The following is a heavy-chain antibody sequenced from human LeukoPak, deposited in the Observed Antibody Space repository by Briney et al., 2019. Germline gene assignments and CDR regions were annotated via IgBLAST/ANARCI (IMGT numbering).Heavy chain of an antibody. CDR1: GGSISSYY. CDR3: ARGRDYYGSGSYFYYYYGMDV. J-gene: IGHJ6*02. CDR2: IYTSGST. V-gene: IGHV4-4*07. D-gene: IGHD3-10*01. Sequence: SETLSLTCTVSGGSISSYYWSWIRQPAGKGLEGIGRIYTSGSTNYNPSLKSRVTMSVDTSKNQFSLKLSSVTAADTAVYYCARGRDYYGSGSYFYYYYGMDVWGQGTTVTVSS.